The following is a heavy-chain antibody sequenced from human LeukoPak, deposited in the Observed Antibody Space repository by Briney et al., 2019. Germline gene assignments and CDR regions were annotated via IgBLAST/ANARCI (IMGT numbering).Heavy chain of an antibody. J-gene: IGHJ4*02. CDR3: ARLHDYGVASDY. CDR1: GYTFTGYY. Sequence: ASVKVSCKASGYTFTGYYMHWVRQAPGQGLEWMGWINPNSGGTNYAQKFQGRVTMTRDTPISTAYMELSRLRSDDTAVYYCARLHDYGVASDYWGQGTLVTVSS. V-gene: IGHV1-2*02. D-gene: IGHD4-17*01. CDR2: INPNSGGT.